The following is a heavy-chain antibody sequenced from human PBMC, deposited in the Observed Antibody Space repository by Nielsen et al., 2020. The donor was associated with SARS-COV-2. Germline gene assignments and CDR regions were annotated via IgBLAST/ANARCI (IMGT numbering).Heavy chain of an antibody. D-gene: IGHD3-22*01. J-gene: IGHJ4*02. CDR2: INSDGSST. CDR1: AFTFSTYW. CDR3: ARGYYDNTGLDY. Sequence: GGSLRLSCAASAFTFSTYWMHWVRQAPGKGLVWVSRINSDGSSTSYADSVKGRFTISRDNAKNTLYLQMNSLRAEDTAVYYCARGYYDNTGLDYWGQGTPVTVSS. V-gene: IGHV3-74*01.